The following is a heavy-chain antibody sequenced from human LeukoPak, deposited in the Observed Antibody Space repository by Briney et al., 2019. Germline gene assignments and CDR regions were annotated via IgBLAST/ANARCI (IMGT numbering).Heavy chain of an antibody. V-gene: IGHV3-74*01. Sequence: GGSLRLSCAASGFTFSSYWMHWVRQAPGKGLVWVSRINTDGSSTSYADSVKGRFTISRDNAKNTLYLQMNSLRAEDTAVYYCAKASGSYYQNAFDIWGQGTMVTVSS. CDR1: GFTFSSYW. CDR2: INTDGSST. D-gene: IGHD1-26*01. J-gene: IGHJ3*02. CDR3: AKASGSYYQNAFDI.